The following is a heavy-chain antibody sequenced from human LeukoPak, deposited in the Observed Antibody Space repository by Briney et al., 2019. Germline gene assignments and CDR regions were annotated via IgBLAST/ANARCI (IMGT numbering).Heavy chain of an antibody. CDR2: INPKSGDT. CDR1: GCTFTNYY. D-gene: IGHD7-27*01. V-gene: IGHV1-2*02. CDR3: ARGPNNWGYFDH. Sequence: SSVKVSCEASGCTFTNYYMHWVRQAPGQGREWMGWINPKSGDTSYAQRIQDRVTMTSDTSISTAYMDLSRLRSDDTAVYYCARGPNNWGYFDHWGQGTLVTVSS. J-gene: IGHJ4*02.